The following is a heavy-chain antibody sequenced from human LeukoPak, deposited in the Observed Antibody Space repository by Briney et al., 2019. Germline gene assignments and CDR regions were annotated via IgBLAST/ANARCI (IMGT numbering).Heavy chain of an antibody. Sequence: GGSLRLSCAASGFPFGDHAMHWVRQAPGKGLEWVPLISGDGGDTYYADSVKGRFTIYRDNSKNSLYLQMNSLRAEDSALYYCAKDEWFIYRADFILDYWGQGTLVTVSS. V-gene: IGHV3-43*02. CDR1: GFPFGDHA. J-gene: IGHJ4*02. D-gene: IGHD3-3*01. CDR2: ISGDGGDT. CDR3: AKDEWFIYRADFILDY.